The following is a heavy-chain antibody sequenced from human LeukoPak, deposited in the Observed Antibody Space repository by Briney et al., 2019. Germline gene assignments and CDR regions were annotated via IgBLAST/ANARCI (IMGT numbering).Heavy chain of an antibody. V-gene: IGHV5-51*01. CDR1: GYSFTNYW. D-gene: IGHD3-22*01. CDR3: ARRPPVVMRAVDI. J-gene: IGHJ3*02. CDR2: IYPGESDT. Sequence: GESLKISCKGSGYSFTNYWIGWVRQMPGKGLEWMGIIYPGESDTRYSPSFQGQVTISADKSISTAYLQWSSLKASDTAIYYCARRPPVVMRAVDIWGQGTMVTVSS.